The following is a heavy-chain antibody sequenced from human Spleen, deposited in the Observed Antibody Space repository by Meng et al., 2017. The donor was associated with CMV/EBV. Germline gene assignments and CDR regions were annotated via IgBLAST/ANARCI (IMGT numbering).Heavy chain of an antibody. CDR1: GGTTRRYF. CDR2: IIPLFGTS. D-gene: IGHD4-11*01. CDR3: ARGGDYSVLDP. V-gene: IGHV1-69*05. Sequence: SCRATGGTTRRYFVRWVRQAPGQGLEWMGGIIPLFGTSNYEQKFQGRVTITTDESTTTVFMELSSLRSEDTAVYYCARGGDYSVLDPWGQGTLVTVSS. J-gene: IGHJ5*02.